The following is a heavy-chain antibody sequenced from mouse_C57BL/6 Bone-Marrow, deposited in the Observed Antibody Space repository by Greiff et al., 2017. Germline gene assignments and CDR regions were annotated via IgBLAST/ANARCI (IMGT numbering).Heavy chain of an antibody. CDR1: GFNIKDDY. Sequence: VQLQQSGAELVRPGASVKLSCTASGFNIKDDYMHWVKQRPEQGLEWIGWIDPENGDTEYASKFQGKATIPADTSSNTAYLQLSSLTSEDTAVYYCTKNYDYDDPWFAYWGQGTLVTVSA. J-gene: IGHJ3*01. V-gene: IGHV14-4*01. CDR2: IDPENGDT. CDR3: TKNYDYDDPWFAY. D-gene: IGHD2-4*01.